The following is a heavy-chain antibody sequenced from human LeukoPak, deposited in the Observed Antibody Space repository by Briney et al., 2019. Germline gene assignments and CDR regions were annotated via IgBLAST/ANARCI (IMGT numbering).Heavy chain of an antibody. CDR1: GGSFSAYY. CDR2: INHSGSS. V-gene: IGHV4-34*01. J-gene: IGHJ5*02. Sequence: SETLSLTCAVCGGSFSAYYWSWIRQSPGKGLEWIGEINHSGSSNYSPSLKSRVTFSVDTSRGQVSLNLNSVTAADTAVYYCARGRSSRDFWSGYSHHWFDPWGQGTLVTVSS. CDR3: ARGRSSRDFWSGYSHHWFDP. D-gene: IGHD3-3*01.